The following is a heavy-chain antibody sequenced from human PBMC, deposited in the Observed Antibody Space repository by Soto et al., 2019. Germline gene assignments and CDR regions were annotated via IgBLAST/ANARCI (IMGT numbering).Heavy chain of an antibody. CDR2: INPSGDGT. D-gene: IGHD1-26*01. CDR1: GYIFSSYS. CDR3: ARPHIGGSYWGGSGMDL. J-gene: IGHJ6*02. V-gene: IGHV1-46*01. Sequence: QVQLVQSGAEVKKPGASVKISCKASGYIFSSYSLHWVRQAPGQGLEWMGIINPSGDGTTYAQKFQGRDTMTRDTSTNTVYMELGGLKSADTAVHYFARPHIGGSYWGGSGMDLWGQGTTVTVSS.